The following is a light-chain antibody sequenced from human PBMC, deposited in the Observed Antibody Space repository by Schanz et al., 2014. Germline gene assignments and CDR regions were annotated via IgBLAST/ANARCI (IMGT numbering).Light chain of an antibody. CDR1: QSVSSN. CDR3: QQRVNWPLT. V-gene: IGKV3-15*01. J-gene: IGKJ4*01. CDR2: GAS. Sequence: EIVMTQSPGALSVSPGERATLSCRASQSVSSNLAWYQQKPGQAPRLLIYGASTRATGVPARFSGSGSGTDFTLTISGLEPEDFAVYYCQQRVNWPLTFGGGTKVEVK.